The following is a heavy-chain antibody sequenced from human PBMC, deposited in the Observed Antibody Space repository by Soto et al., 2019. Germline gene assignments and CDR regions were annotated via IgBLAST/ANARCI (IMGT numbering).Heavy chain of an antibody. CDR2: TKNRSQRYTI. V-gene: IGHV3-72*01. CDR1: GFTLCDHY. CDR3: TCWIAARCS. D-gene: IGHD6-6*01. J-gene: IGHJ4*02. Sequence: EVQLVESGGDLVQPGGSLRLSCAASGFTLCDHYMDWVRQAPGKGLEWVARTKNRSQRYTIEYAASVKGRFTISRDDSKNSLYLQMNSLKSDDTAVYYCTCWIAARCSWGQGTLVTVAS.